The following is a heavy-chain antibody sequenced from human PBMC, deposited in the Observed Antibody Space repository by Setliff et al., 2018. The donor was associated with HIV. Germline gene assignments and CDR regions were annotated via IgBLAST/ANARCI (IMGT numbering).Heavy chain of an antibody. CDR3: ARERQYYYFDY. CDR1: GFTFSSYS. D-gene: IGHD2-2*01. J-gene: IGHJ4*02. Sequence: GGSLRLSCAASGFTFSSYSMNWVRQAPGKGLEWVSSISSSSSYIYYADSVKGRFTISRDNAKNSLYLQMNSLRAADTAVYYCARERQYYYFDYWGQGTLVTVSS. CDR2: ISSSSSYI. V-gene: IGHV3-21*01.